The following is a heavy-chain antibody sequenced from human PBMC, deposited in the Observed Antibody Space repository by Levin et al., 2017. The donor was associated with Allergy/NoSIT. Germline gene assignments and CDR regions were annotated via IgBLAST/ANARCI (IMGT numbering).Heavy chain of an antibody. V-gene: IGHV5-51*01. CDR1: GYNFTNYW. J-gene: IGHJ6*02. CDR2: IYPGDSDT. CDR3: SRQGTTGTTDKYLFYGMDV. Sequence: GGSLRLSCKGFGYNFTNYWIGWVRQMPGKGLEWMAMIYPGDSDTRYSPSFQGQVTISAEKSISTAYLQWSSLKASDTAMYYCSRQGTTGTTDKYLFYGMDVWGHGTPVTVSS. D-gene: IGHD1-1*01.